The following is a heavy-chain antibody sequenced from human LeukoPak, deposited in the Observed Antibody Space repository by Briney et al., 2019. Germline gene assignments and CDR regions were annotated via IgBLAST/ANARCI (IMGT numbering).Heavy chain of an antibody. CDR2: INHSGST. V-gene: IGHV4-34*01. CDR3: ARGPLAAAGTLTYYYYGMDV. J-gene: IGHJ6*02. CDR1: GGSFSGYY. D-gene: IGHD6-13*01. Sequence: SETLPLTCAVYGGSFSGYYWSWIRQPPGKGLEWIGEINHSGSTNYNPSLKSRVTISVDTSKNQFSLKLSSVTAADTAVYYCARGPLAAAGTLTYYYYGMDVWGQGTTVTVSS.